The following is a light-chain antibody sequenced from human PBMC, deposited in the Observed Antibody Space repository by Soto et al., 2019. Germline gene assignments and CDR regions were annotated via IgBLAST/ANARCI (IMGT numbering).Light chain of an antibody. Sequence: QSALAQPASVSGSPGQSITISCTGTSSDVAGYNYVSWYQQHPGKAPKLMIYDVSNRPSGVSNRFSGSKSGNTASLTISGLQAEEEADYYCSSYTSSSTPLSVFGTGTKVTVL. CDR2: DVS. CDR3: SSYTSSSTPLSV. J-gene: IGLJ1*01. CDR1: SSDVAGYNY. V-gene: IGLV2-14*01.